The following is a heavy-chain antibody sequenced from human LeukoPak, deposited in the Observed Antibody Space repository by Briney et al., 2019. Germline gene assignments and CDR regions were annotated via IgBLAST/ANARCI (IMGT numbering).Heavy chain of an antibody. CDR2: IYYSGST. D-gene: IGHD3-10*01. CDR1: GGSTSSGDYY. Sequence: SETLPLTCTVSGGSTSSGDYYWSWIRQPPGKGLEWIGYIYYSGSTYYNPSLKSRVTISVDTSKNQFSLKLSSVTAADTAVYYCATRLLLWFGELGWFDPWGQGTLVTVSS. CDR3: ATRLLLWFGELGWFDP. J-gene: IGHJ5*02. V-gene: IGHV4-30-4*01.